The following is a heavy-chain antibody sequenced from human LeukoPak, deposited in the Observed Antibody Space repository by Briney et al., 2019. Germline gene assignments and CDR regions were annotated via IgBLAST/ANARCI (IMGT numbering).Heavy chain of an antibody. Sequence: GRSLRLSCAASGFILSDYYMSWIRQAPGKGLEWVAYISTNDRTTYYADSVKGRFTISRDNAKNSLYLQMNSLRAEDTAVYYCARESYSSAYYYDYWGQGTLVTVSS. D-gene: IGHD3-22*01. CDR1: GFILSDYY. V-gene: IGHV3-11*04. CDR2: ISTNDRTT. CDR3: ARESYSSAYYYDY. J-gene: IGHJ4*02.